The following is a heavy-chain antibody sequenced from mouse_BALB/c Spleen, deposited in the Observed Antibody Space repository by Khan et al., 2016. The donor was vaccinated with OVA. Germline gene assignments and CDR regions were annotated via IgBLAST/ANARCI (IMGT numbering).Heavy chain of an antibody. CDR3: APAGTGDYFDY. V-gene: IGHV14-3*02. Sequence: VQLKESGAELVKPGASVKLSCTASGFNIKDTHMHWVKQRPEQGLEWIGRIDPANANSKYDPRFQGKATITADTSSNTAYLHLSSLTSEDTAVYYCAPAGTGDYFDYWGQGTTLTVSS. D-gene: IGHD4-1*01. CDR1: GFNIKDTH. J-gene: IGHJ2*01. CDR2: IDPANANS.